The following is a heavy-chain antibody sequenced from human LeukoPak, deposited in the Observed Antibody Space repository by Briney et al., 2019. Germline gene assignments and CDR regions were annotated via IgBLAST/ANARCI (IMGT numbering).Heavy chain of an antibody. CDR1: GFSFNDSY. CDR2: ISGSSSSM. Sequence: PGGSLRLSCAASGFSFNDSYMTWIRQAPGKGLEWVAYISGSSSSMYYADSVKGRFTISRDNARNSLYLNMSSLRADDTAVYYCARGKRRFDFCGQGTLVTVSS. J-gene: IGHJ4*02. CDR3: ARGKRRFDF. V-gene: IGHV3-11*01.